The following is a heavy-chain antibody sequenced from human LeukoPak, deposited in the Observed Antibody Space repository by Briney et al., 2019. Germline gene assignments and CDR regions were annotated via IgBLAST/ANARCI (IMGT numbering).Heavy chain of an antibody. CDR3: ARGAEFPDTYYDYGVLVDY. D-gene: IGHD3-16*01. V-gene: IGHV4-30-2*01. Sequence: PSETLSLTCAVSGGSISSGGYSWSWIRQPPGKGLEWIGYIYHSGSTYYNPSLKSRVTISVDRSKNQFSLKLSSVTAADTAVYYCARGAEFPDTYYDYGVLVDYWGQGTLVTVSS. J-gene: IGHJ4*02. CDR1: GGSISSGGYS. CDR2: IYHSGST.